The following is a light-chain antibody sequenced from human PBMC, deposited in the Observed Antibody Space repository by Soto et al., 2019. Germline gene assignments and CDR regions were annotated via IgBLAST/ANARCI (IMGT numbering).Light chain of an antibody. CDR1: QSFRGL. V-gene: IGKV3-11*01. CDR3: QQRHMWPIT. J-gene: IGKJ5*01. CDR2: DSY. Sequence: VVLTQSPVNLSLSPGERSTLSCRASQSFRGLLAWYQQKPGQAPRLLIYDSYNRATSIPPRFSGSGSGKDVTLTIRSLEPEVSAVYYCQQRHMWPITCGQGTRLEIQ.